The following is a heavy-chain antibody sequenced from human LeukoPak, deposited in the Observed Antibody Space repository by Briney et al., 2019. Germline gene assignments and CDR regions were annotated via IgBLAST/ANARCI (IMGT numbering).Heavy chain of an antibody. CDR2: IFYDGAT. CDR1: GGSISNSNYF. Sequence: SETLSLTCTVSGGSISNSNYFWAWIRQPPGKGLEWIGTIFYDGATQYNPSLKSRVTMFLDTSKNQFSLKMSSVTATDAAVYYCATPGYSSGWPEVYWGQGTLVTVSS. J-gene: IGHJ4*02. V-gene: IGHV4-39*01. CDR3: ATPGYSSGWPEVY. D-gene: IGHD6-25*01.